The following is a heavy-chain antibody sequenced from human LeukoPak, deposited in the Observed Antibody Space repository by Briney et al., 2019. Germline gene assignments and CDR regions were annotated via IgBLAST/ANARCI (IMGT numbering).Heavy chain of an antibody. Sequence: ASVTVSCKASGYTFTSYDINWVRQATGQGLEWMGWMNPNSGNTGYPQKFQGRVTMTRNTSISTAYMELSSLRSEDTAVYYCARGRAIFGVSVYYFDYWGQGTLVTVSS. D-gene: IGHD3-3*01. CDR1: GYTFTSYD. CDR3: ARGRAIFGVSVYYFDY. V-gene: IGHV1-8*01. J-gene: IGHJ4*02. CDR2: MNPNSGNT.